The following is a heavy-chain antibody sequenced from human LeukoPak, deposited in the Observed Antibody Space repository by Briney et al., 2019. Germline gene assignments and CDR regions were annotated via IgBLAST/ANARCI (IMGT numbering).Heavy chain of an antibody. Sequence: SETLSLTCTVSGGSISSSSYYWGWIRQPPGKGLEWIGSIYYSGSTYYNPSLKSRVTISVDTSKNQFSLRLSSVTAADTAVYYCARSNPPYGMDVWGQGTTVTVSS. CDR3: ARSNPPYGMDV. CDR2: IYYSGST. D-gene: IGHD1-14*01. CDR1: GGSISSSSYY. V-gene: IGHV4-39*01. J-gene: IGHJ6*02.